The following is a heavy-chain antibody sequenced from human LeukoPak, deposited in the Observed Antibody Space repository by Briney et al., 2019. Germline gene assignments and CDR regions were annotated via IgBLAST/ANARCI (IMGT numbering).Heavy chain of an antibody. Sequence: ASVKVSCKASGYTFTGYYMHWVRQAPGQGLEWMGWINPNSGGTNYAQKFQGRVTMTRDTSISTAYMELSRLRSDDTAVYYCARVGLGYYNAFDIWGQGTMVTVSS. V-gene: IGHV1-2*02. D-gene: IGHD3-9*01. CDR1: GYTFTGYY. J-gene: IGHJ3*02. CDR2: INPNSGGT. CDR3: ARVGLGYYNAFDI.